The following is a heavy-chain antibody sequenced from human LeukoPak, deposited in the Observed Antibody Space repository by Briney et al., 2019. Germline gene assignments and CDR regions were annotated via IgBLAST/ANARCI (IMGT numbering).Heavy chain of an antibody. CDR3: AGLLSSGWSGIDY. CDR2: IYYSGST. D-gene: IGHD6-19*01. Sequence: GSLRLSCAASGFTFSSYAMSWIRRPPGKGLEWIGYIYYSGSTNYNPSLKSRVTISVDTSKNQFSLKLSSVTAADTAVYYCAGLLSSGWSGIDYWGQGTLVTVSS. CDR1: GFTFSSYA. V-gene: IGHV4-59*01. J-gene: IGHJ4*02.